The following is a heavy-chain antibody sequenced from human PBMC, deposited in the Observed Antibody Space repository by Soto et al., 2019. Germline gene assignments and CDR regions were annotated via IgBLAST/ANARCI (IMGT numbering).Heavy chain of an antibody. D-gene: IGHD2-21*02. J-gene: IGHJ6*02. CDR2: MYNTGST. V-gene: IGHV4-59*01. CDR3: ARDLWGYCGADCYPLDV. CDR1: GGSISSYY. Sequence: QVRLQESGPGLVKPSETLSLTCTVSGGSISSYYCSWIRQPPGKGLEWIGYMYNTGSTIYNPSLKSRVTISVDTSKNQFSLKLNSVTAADTAVYYCARDLWGYCGADCYPLDVWGQGTTVTVSS.